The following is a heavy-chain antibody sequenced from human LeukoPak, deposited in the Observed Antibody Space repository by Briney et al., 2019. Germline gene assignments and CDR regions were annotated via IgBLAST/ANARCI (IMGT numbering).Heavy chain of an antibody. Sequence: SETLSLTCTVSGGSISSYYWSWIRQPPGKGLEWIGYIYNSGSTNYNPSLKSRVTISVDTSKNQFSLKVSSVTAADTAVYYCARGRPAVPGFKFFDYWGQGTLVTVSS. J-gene: IGHJ4*02. V-gene: IGHV4-59*01. D-gene: IGHD6-19*01. CDR2: IYNSGST. CDR3: ARGRPAVPGFKFFDY. CDR1: GGSISSYY.